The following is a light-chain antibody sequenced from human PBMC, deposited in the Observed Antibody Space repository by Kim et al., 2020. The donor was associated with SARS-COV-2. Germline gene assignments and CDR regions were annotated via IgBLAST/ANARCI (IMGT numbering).Light chain of an antibody. J-gene: IGLJ3*02. CDR2: LNSDGSH. V-gene: IGLV4-69*01. Sequence: QLVLTQSPSASASLGASVKLTCTLSSGHRSYAIAWHQQQPEKGPRYLMKLNSDGSHSKGDGIPDRFSGSSSGAERYLTISSLQSEDEADYYCQTWGTGIGVFGGGTQLTVL. CDR3: QTWGTGIGV. CDR1: SGHRSYA.